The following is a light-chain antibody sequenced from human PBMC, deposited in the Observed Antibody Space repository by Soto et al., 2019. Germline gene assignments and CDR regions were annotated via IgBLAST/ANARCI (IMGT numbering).Light chain of an antibody. J-gene: IGLJ1*01. Sequence: QSALTQPPSVSGAPGQRVTISCTGSSSNIGAGYDVHWYQQLPGTAPKLLIYGNSNRPSGVPDRFSGSKSGTSASLAITGLQAEDEADYYCQTYDSSLSGYVFRTGTKVPVL. CDR3: QTYDSSLSGYV. CDR1: SSNIGAGYD. V-gene: IGLV1-40*01. CDR2: GNS.